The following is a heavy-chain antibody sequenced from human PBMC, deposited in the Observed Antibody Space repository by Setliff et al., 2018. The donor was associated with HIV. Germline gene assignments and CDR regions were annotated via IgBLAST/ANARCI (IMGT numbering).Heavy chain of an antibody. CDR1: GGSISGHY. V-gene: IGHV4-4*09. CDR3: AREHCSGGSCNGFDI. D-gene: IGHD2-15*01. Sequence: SETLSLTCTVSGGSISGHYWNWIRQPPGKGLEWIAYIYISGTTNYNPSLKSRVTISLDTSRNQFSLKLGSVTAADTAMYYCAREHCSGGSCNGFDIWGQGTMVTVSS. CDR2: IYISGTT. J-gene: IGHJ3*02.